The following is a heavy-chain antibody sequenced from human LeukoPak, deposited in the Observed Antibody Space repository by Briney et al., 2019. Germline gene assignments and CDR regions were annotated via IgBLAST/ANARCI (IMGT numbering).Heavy chain of an antibody. CDR1: GYTFTGFY. V-gene: IGHV1-2*02. CDR2: INPNSGGA. CDR3: AIHQGGCSSIGSQPAYDFDY. Sequence: ASVKVSCKTSGYTFTGFYMHWVRQAPGQGLEWMGWINPNSGGATYAQKFQGRVTLATDTSISTAYMELRSLRSAGTAVYYCAIHQGGCSSIGSQPAYDFDYWGQGTLVTVSS. J-gene: IGHJ4*02. D-gene: IGHD2-2*01.